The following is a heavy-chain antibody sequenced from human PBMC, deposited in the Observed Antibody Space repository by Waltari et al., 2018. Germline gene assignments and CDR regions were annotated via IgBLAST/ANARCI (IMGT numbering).Heavy chain of an antibody. CDR1: GFMFSKYD. CDR3: AKDRSSDFYYGMDV. D-gene: IGHD3-10*01. Sequence: QEHLLQSGGGVVHPGGSLRPSCEASGFMFSKYDMNWLRQAPGKGLEWVAVMRYDGSTRYYADSVKGRFTISRDNSKNTLHLQMNSLRAEDTALYYCAKDRSSDFYYGMDVWGQGTTVTVSS. V-gene: IGHV3-33*06. CDR2: MRYDGSTR. J-gene: IGHJ6*02.